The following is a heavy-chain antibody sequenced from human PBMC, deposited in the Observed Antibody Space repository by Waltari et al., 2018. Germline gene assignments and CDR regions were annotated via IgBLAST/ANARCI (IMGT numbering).Heavy chain of an antibody. D-gene: IGHD3-22*01. V-gene: IGHV3-43*01. CDR1: GFTFDDYT. Sequence: EVQLVESGGVVVQPGGSLRLSCAASGFTFDDYTMHWVRQAPGKGLEWVSLISWDGGSTYYADSVKGRFTISRDNSKNSLYLQMNSLRTEDTALYYCAKDRYYYDSSGYYPGYFQHWGQGTL. CDR2: ISWDGGST. CDR3: AKDRYYYDSSGYYPGYFQH. J-gene: IGHJ1*01.